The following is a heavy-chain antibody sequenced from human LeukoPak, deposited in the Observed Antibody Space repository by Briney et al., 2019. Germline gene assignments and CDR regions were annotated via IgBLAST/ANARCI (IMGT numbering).Heavy chain of an antibody. D-gene: IGHD3-9*01. V-gene: IGHV3-21*01. Sequence: GGSLRLSCAASGFTFSSYSMNWVRQAPGKGLEWASSISSSSSYIYYADSVKGRFTISRDNAKNSLYLQMNSLRAEDTAVYYCARADFDWLHDYWGQGTLVTVSS. CDR3: ARADFDWLHDY. CDR1: GFTFSSYS. J-gene: IGHJ4*02. CDR2: ISSSSSYI.